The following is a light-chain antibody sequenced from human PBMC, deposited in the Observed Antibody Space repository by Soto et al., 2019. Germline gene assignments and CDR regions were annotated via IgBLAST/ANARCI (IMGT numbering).Light chain of an antibody. V-gene: IGKV3-11*01. Sequence: IVLTQSPATLSLSPGERAPLFGRASQRVSSYLAWYQQQPGQAPRLLIYDASDRATGIPARFSGSGSGTAVTPTRRSLEPEDFAVYYRQQGWSASLTFGSGTKVDIK. J-gene: IGKJ3*01. CDR3: QQGWSASLT. CDR1: QRVSSY. CDR2: DAS.